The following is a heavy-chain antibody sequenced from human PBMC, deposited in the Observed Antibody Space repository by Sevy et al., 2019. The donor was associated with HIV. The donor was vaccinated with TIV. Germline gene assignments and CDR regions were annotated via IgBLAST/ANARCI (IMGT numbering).Heavy chain of an antibody. CDR1: GFTFTLYA. Sequence: VGSLRLSCAASGFTFTLYAIHWVRQAPGKGLEWVALISYSGTNKYYADSVKGRFTISRDDSKNTAYLQMNNLRTDDTAVYYCARVAVDYCTDDCYHRFDYWGQGTQVTVSS. D-gene: IGHD2-21*02. J-gene: IGHJ4*02. CDR3: ARVAVDYCTDDCYHRFDY. V-gene: IGHV3-30-3*01. CDR2: ISYSGTNK.